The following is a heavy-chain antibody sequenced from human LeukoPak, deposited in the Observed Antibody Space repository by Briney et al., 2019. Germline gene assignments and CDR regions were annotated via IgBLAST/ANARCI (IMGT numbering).Heavy chain of an antibody. CDR1: GFTFSTYW. CDR3: ASQRTTIFGGDSFDY. CDR2: IKEDGNEK. D-gene: IGHD3-3*01. Sequence: GGSLRLSCTASGFTFSTYWMTWVRQAPGKGLEWVASIKEDGNEKHYVDSVKGRFTISRDNAQNSLYLQMNSLRAEDMAIYYCASQRTTIFGGDSFDYWGQGTLVTVSS. V-gene: IGHV3-7*01. J-gene: IGHJ4*02.